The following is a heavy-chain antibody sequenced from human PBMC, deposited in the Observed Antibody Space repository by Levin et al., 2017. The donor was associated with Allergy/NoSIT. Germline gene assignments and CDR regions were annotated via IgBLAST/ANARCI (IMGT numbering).Heavy chain of an antibody. D-gene: IGHD3-9*01. V-gene: IGHV3-48*04. CDR3: ARDRDYDVSTAYVGGAVRHYYYYGMDV. CDR2: IGSGGSII. J-gene: IGHJ6*02. CDR1: GFTFSTYS. Sequence: GESLKISCAASGFTFSTYSMNWVRQAPGKGLEWVSYIGSGGSIIYYADSVKGRFTVSRDNAKNSLYLQMNSLRVEDTAIYYCARDRDYDVSTAYVGGAVRHYYYYGMDVWGQGTTVTVSS.